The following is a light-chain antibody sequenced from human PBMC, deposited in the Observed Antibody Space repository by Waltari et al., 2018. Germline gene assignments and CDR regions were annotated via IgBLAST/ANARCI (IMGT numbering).Light chain of an antibody. Sequence: SYVLTQPPSVSVAPGTTAKITWGGDSIGRKTVHGYQQKPGQAPVLVVHDDGDRPPGIPERFSASDSENMATLAISRVEAGDEADYYCQVWDSRSEAVVFGGGTKLTVL. CDR1: SIGRKT. CDR3: QVWDSRSEAVV. J-gene: IGLJ2*01. V-gene: IGLV3-21*03. CDR2: DDG.